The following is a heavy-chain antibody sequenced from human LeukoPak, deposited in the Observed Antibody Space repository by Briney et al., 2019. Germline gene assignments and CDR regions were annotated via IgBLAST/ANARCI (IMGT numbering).Heavy chain of an antibody. Sequence: GGSLRLSCAASGFTFSSYSMNWVRQAPGKGLEWVSSISSSSSCIYYADSVKGRFTISRDNAKNSLYLQMNSLRAEDTAVYYCARVPGWELLPFDYWGQGTLVTVAS. CDR2: ISSSSSCI. CDR1: GFTFSSYS. D-gene: IGHD1-26*01. CDR3: ARVPGWELLPFDY. V-gene: IGHV3-21*01. J-gene: IGHJ4*02.